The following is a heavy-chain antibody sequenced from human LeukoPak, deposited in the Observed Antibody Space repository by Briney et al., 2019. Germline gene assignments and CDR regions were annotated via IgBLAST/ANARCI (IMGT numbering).Heavy chain of an antibody. CDR1: GYTFTSYG. Sequence: ASVKVSCKASGYTFTSYGISWVRQAPGQGLGRMGWVSAYNGNTNYAQKPQGRVTMTTDTSTSTDYSELRSLRSDDTAVYYCARDLKRFLEWLLPDYYYYYMDVWGKGTTVTVSS. V-gene: IGHV1-18*01. D-gene: IGHD3-3*01. CDR3: ARDLKRFLEWLLPDYYYYYMDV. J-gene: IGHJ6*03. CDR2: VSAYNGNT.